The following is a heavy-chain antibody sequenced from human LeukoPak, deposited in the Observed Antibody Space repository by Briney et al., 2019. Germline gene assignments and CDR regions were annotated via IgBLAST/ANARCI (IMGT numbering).Heavy chain of an antibody. V-gene: IGHV1-2*06. CDR2: INPNSGGT. CDR1: GYTFTGYY. Sequence: ASVKVSCKASGYTFTGYYMHWVRQAPGQGLEWMGRINPNSGGTNYAQKFQGRVTMTRDTSINTAYMELSRLRSDDTAVYYCARGHRYSGSCFDYWGQGTLVTVSS. D-gene: IGHD1-26*01. CDR3: ARGHRYSGSCFDY. J-gene: IGHJ4*02.